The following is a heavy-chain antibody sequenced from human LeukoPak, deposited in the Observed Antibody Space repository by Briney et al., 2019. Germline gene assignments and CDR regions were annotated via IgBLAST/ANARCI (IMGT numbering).Heavy chain of an antibody. CDR2: ISSSGGNT. CDR1: GFTFSSYA. D-gene: IGHD5-12*01. J-gene: IGHJ4*02. Sequence: GESLKISCAASGFTFSSYAMSWVRQAPGKGLEWVSSISSSGGNTYYPDSVKGRFTISRDNSKNTMYLQMNSLRAEDTAVYYCAKDRPTWPIDYWGQGTLVTVSS. CDR3: AKDRPTWPIDY. V-gene: IGHV3-23*01.